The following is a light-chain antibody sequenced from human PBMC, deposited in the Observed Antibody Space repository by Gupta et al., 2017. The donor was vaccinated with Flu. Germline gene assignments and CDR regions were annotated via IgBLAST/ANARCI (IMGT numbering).Light chain of an antibody. J-gene: IGLJ2*01. CDR3: ASWDDTLSAVV. CDR2: RDD. CDR1: NSNNGSNY. V-gene: IGLV1-47*01. Sequence: QSVLTQPPSASGTPGQRVTISCSGSNSNNGSNYVYWYQQLPGTAPKLLIYRDDQRPSGVPDHFSGSKSGTSGSLAISGLRSGDEAAYYCASWDDTLSAVVFGGGTKLTVL.